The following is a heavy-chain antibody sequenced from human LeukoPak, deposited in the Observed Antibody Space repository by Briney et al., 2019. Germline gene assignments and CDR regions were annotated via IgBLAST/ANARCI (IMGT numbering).Heavy chain of an antibody. V-gene: IGHV4-39*01. CDR2: LYYSGST. D-gene: IGHD2-2*01. CDR1: GGSISSSSYY. CDR3: ARHDIVVIPAAMPTNFDQ. J-gene: IGHJ4*02. Sequence: SETLSLTCTVSGGSISSSSYYWGWIRQPPGKGLEWIGNLYYSGSTYYNPSLKSRVTISIDTSKNQFSLKLRSVTAADTALYYCARHDIVVIPAAMPTNFDQWGQGALVTVSS.